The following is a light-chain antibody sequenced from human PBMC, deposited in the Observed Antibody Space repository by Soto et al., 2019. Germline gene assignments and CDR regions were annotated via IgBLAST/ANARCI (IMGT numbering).Light chain of an antibody. CDR2: EGS. CDR3: SSYARNRDVV. J-gene: IGLJ2*01. CDR1: SSDVGSYNL. V-gene: IGLV2-23*01. Sequence: QSALTQPASVSGSPGQSITISCTGTSSDVGSYNLVSWYRQHPGKAPKLMIYEGSKRPSGVSNRFSGSKSGNTASLTISGLQAEDEADYYCSSYARNRDVVFGGGTKVTVL.